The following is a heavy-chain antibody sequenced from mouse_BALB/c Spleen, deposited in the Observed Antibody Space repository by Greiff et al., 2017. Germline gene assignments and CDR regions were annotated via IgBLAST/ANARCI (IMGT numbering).Heavy chain of an antibody. CDR1: GYSFTGYT. CDR2: INPYNGGT. J-gene: IGHJ4*01. CDR3: ARSPYDGYYAMDY. V-gene: IGHV1-18*01. D-gene: IGHD2-3*01. Sequence: LKESGPELVKPGASMKISCKASGYSFTGYTMNWVKQSHGKNLEWIGLINPYNGGTSYNQKFKGKATLTVDKSSSTAYMELLSLTSEDSAVYYCARSPYDGYYAMDYWGQGTSVTVSS.